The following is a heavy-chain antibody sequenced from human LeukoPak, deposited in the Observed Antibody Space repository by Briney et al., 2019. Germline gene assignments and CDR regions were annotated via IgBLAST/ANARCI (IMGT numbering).Heavy chain of an antibody. Sequence: SETLSLTCTVSGGSISSYYWSWIRQPPGKGLEWIGYIYYSGSTNYNPSLKSRVTISVDTSKNQFSLKLSSVTAADTAVYYCARQDSSGWPYFDYWGQGTLVTVSS. V-gene: IGHV4-59*08. D-gene: IGHD6-19*01. CDR3: ARQDSSGWPYFDY. CDR1: GGSISSYY. J-gene: IGHJ4*02. CDR2: IYYSGST.